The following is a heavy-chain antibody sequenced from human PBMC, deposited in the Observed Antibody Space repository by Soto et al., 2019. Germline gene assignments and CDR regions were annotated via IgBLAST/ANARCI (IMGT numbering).Heavy chain of an antibody. Sequence: QVQLQESGPGLVKPSETLSLTCSVSGVSTSDHYWTWIRKPPGQGPEWIGCIYSRGTTNYNASLNSRVTILLDTSKNQFSLKLTSVTTADTAVYYCARGGGSPYHDHEFDYWGQGILVTVSS. J-gene: IGHJ4*02. CDR3: ARGGGSPYHDHEFDY. CDR1: GVSTSDHY. D-gene: IGHD6-19*01. V-gene: IGHV4-59*11. CDR2: IYSRGTT.